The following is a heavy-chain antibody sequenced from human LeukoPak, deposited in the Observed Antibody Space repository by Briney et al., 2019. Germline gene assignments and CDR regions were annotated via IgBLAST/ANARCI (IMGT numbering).Heavy chain of an antibody. CDR3: AKEEGIKRGTNFDS. V-gene: IGHV3-30*18. CDR2: VAHDGTVK. Sequence: GGSLRLSCAASGFTVSSNYMSWVRQAPDKGLEWVAVVAHDGTVKYYADPVKGRFTISRDNGKKTLYLEMTSLRPEDTAVYYCAKEEGIKRGTNFDSWGQGSLVTVSS. D-gene: IGHD1-7*01. J-gene: IGHJ4*02. CDR1: GFTVSSNY.